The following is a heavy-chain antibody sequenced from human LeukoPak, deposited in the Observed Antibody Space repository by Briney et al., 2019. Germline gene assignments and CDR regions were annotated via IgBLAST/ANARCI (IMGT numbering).Heavy chain of an antibody. Sequence: SETLSLTCTVSGASISSYYWNWVRQPAGKGLEWIGRIYTSGSTNYNPSLKSRVTMSVDTSKNQFSLKLSSVTAADTAVYYCARGGGGFGEFINWFDPWGQGTLVTVSS. CDR1: GASISSYY. CDR3: ARGGGGFGEFINWFDP. CDR2: IYTSGST. J-gene: IGHJ5*02. V-gene: IGHV4-4*07. D-gene: IGHD3-10*01.